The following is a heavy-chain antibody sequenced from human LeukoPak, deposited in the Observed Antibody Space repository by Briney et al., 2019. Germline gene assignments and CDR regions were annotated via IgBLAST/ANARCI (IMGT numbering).Heavy chain of an antibody. J-gene: IGHJ4*02. CDR1: GGTFSSYA. V-gene: IGHV1-69*05. Sequence: SVKVSCKASGGTFSSYAISWVRRAPGQGLEWMGRIIPIFGTANYAQKFQGRVTITTDESTSTAYMELSSLRSEDTAVYYCARDKRRDGYNLSYWGQGTLVTVSS. CDR2: IIPIFGTA. CDR3: ARDKRRDGYNLSY. D-gene: IGHD5-24*01.